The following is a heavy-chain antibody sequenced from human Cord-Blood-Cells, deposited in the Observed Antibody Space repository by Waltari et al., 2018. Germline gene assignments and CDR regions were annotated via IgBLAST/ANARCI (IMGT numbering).Heavy chain of an antibody. CDR1: GYTFTSYD. D-gene: IGHD3-9*01. Sequence: QVQLVQSGAEVKKPGASVKVYCKASGYTFTSYDIKWVRQATAKGLEWMGWMNPNSGNTGYAKKFQGRVTITRNTSINTAYMELSSLRSEDTAVYYCAREGLGNWYFDLWGRGTLVTVSS. V-gene: IGHV1-8*03. CDR2: MNPNSGNT. CDR3: AREGLGNWYFDL. J-gene: IGHJ2*01.